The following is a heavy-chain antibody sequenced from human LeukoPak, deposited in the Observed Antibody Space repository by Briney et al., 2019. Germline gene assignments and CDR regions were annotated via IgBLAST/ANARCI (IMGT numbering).Heavy chain of an antibody. CDR3: ASSRRIAAAQKARTYYYYGMDV. J-gene: IGHJ6*02. CDR1: GFTVSSTYMSFTVSSTY. D-gene: IGHD6-13*01. CDR2: IYSGGST. V-gene: IGHV3-66*01. Sequence: PGGSLRLSCAASGFTVSSTYMSFTVSSTYMSWVRQAPGKGLDWVSVIYSGGSTYYADSVRGRFTISRDNSKNTLYLQMNSLRAEDTAVYYCASSRRIAAAQKARTYYYYGMDVWGQGTTVTVSS.